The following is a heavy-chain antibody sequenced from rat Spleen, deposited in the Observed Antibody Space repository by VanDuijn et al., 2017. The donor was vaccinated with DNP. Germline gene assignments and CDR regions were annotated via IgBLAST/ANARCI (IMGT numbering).Heavy chain of an antibody. CDR2: VWSGGSR. CDR1: GFSLTNYG. CDR3: ARDPFYNSGALDA. Sequence: QVQLKESGPGLMQPSQTLSLTCNVSGFSLTNYGITWIRQPPGKGLEWVGTVWSGGSRGYNPALKSRLTISRDTSTSQVFLKMNSLQTEDTAIYFCARDPFYNSGALDAWGQGTSVTVSS. D-gene: IGHD4-3*01. V-gene: IGHV2-15*01. J-gene: IGHJ4*01.